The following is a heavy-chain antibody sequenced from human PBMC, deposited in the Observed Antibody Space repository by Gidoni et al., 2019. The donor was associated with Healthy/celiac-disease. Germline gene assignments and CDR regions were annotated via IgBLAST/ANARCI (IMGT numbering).Heavy chain of an antibody. V-gene: IGHV2-26*01. J-gene: IGHJ4*02. Sequence: QVTLKESGPVLVTPTETLTLTCTVSGFSLSNARMGVSWIRQPPGKALEWLAHIFSNDEKSYSTSLKSRLTISKDTSKSQVVLTMTNRDPVDTATYYCARTLAYYDSLTGYSYYFDYWGQGTLVTVSS. CDR1: GFSLSNARMG. CDR3: ARTLAYYDSLTGYSYYFDY. CDR2: IFSNDEK. D-gene: IGHD3-9*01.